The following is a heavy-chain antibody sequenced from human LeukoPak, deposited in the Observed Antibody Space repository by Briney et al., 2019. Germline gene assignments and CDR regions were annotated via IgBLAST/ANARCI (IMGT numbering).Heavy chain of an antibody. V-gene: IGHV1-46*01. CDR3: ARDAFLSGSLSPIDF. D-gene: IGHD5-12*01. J-gene: IGHJ4*02. CDR2: NNTSGGST. Sequence: ASVKVSCEASGYIFTNYYMHWVRQAPGQGLEWMGINNTSGGSTSSAQKFQGRVTMTRDTSTSTVYMELSSLRSEDTALYYCARDAFLSGSLSPIDFWGQGTLVTVSS. CDR1: GYIFTNYY.